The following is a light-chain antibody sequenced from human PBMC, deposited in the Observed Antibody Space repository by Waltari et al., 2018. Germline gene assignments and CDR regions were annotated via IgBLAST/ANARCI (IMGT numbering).Light chain of an antibody. J-gene: IGKJ2*01. CDR3: QQYGTSPYT. CDR2: GAS. CDR1: QSVPSNS. V-gene: IGKV3-20*01. Sequence: EIVLTQSPGTLSLSPGERATLSCRASQSVPSNSLGWYQQKPGQAPRLLIYGASSRATGIGDRFSGSGSGTDFILTISRLESEDFAVYYCQQYGTSPYTFGQGTKLEIK.